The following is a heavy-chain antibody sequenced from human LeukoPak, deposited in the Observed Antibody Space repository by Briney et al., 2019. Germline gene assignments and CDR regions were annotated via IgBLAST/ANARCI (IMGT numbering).Heavy chain of an antibody. Sequence: GSVKVPCKASGYTFTGYYMHWVRQAPGQGLEWMGWINPYSGGTNYAQKFQGRVTMTRDTSISTAYMELSRVTSDDTAVYYCARTPGYTSSWFSFDYWGQGTLVAVSS. CDR2: INPYSGGT. V-gene: IGHV1-2*02. CDR1: GYTFTGYY. D-gene: IGHD6-13*01. CDR3: ARTPGYTSSWFSFDY. J-gene: IGHJ4*02.